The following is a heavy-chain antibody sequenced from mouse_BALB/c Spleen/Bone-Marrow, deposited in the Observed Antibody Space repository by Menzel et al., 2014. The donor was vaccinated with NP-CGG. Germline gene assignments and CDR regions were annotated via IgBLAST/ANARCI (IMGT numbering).Heavy chain of an antibody. J-gene: IGHJ3*01. V-gene: IGHV1-7*01. D-gene: IGHD2-1*01. Sequence: VQLQQSGAELAKPGASVKMSCQASGYTFTSYWMHWVKQRPGQGLEWIGYINPSTGYTEYNQKFKDKATLTADKSSSTDYMQLSSLTSEDSAVYDCVYGNYYLAYWGQGTLVTVSA. CDR3: VYGNYYLAY. CDR1: GYTFTSYW. CDR2: INPSTGYT.